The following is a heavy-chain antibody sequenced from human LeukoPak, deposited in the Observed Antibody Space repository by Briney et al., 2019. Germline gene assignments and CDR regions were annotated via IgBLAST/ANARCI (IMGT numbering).Heavy chain of an antibody. V-gene: IGHV7-4-1*02. CDR1: GYTFTSYA. D-gene: IGHD6-13*01. CDR3: ARASSSWYYYYYYMDV. Sequence: ASVKVSCKASGYTFTSYAMNWVRQAPGQGLEWMGWINTNTGNPTYAQGFTGRFVFSLDTSVSTAYLQISSLKAEDTAVYYCARASSSWYYYYYYMDVWGKGTTVTVSS. J-gene: IGHJ6*03. CDR2: INTNTGNP.